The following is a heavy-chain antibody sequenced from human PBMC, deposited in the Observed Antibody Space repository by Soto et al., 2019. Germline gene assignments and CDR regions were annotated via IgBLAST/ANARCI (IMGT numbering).Heavy chain of an antibody. CDR3: TKALYCSSTSCYSGGDSFHV. CDR1: GFTFSSYA. Sequence: PGGSLRLSCAASGFTFSSYAMSWVRQAPGKGLEWVSAISGSGGSTYYADSVKGRFTISRDNSKNTLYLQMNSLRADDTAVYFCTKALYCSSTSCYSGGDSFHVWGQGTMVTVSS. CDR2: ISGSGGST. J-gene: IGHJ3*01. D-gene: IGHD2-2*01. V-gene: IGHV3-23*01.